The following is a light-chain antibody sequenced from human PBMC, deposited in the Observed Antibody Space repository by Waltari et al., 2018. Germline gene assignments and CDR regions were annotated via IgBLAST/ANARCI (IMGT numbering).Light chain of an antibody. CDR3: ETGGHGTWV. CDR2: VNSDGSH. Sequence: LVLTQSPPSSASPTASGKLTCTLSSGPITSVIAWQRQQPGKGPRFLMKVNSDGSHRKGDDIPDRFSGSGSGPERYLTISSLQSEDEADYYCETGGHGTWVFGGGTKLTVL. V-gene: IGLV4-69*01. J-gene: IGLJ3*02. CDR1: SGPITSV.